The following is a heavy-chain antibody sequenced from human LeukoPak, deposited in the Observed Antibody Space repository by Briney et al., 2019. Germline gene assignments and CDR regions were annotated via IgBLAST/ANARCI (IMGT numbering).Heavy chain of an antibody. J-gene: IGHJ4*02. CDR3: ARHKWGLPAAIDY. D-gene: IGHD2-2*01. V-gene: IGHV4-39*01. Sequence: PSETLSLTCTVSGGSISSSSYSWGWIRQPPGKGLEWIGSIYYSGSTYYNPSLKSRVTISVDTSKNQFSLKLSSVTAADTAVYYCARHKWGLPAAIDYWGQGTLVTVSS. CDR1: GGSISSSSYS. CDR2: IYYSGST.